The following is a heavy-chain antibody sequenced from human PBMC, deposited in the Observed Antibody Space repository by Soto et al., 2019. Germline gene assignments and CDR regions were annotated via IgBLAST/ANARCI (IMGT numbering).Heavy chain of an antibody. V-gene: IGHV1-69*01. D-gene: IGHD1-26*01. J-gene: IGHJ4*02. CDR3: ARDRLVGATILTAFDY. CDR2: IIPIFGTA. CDR1: GGTFSSYA. Sequence: QVQLVQSGAAVKKPGSSVKVSCKASGGTFSSYAISWVRQAPGQVLEWMGGIIPIFGTANYAQKFQGRVTITADESTSTAYMELSSLRSEDTAVYYCARDRLVGATILTAFDYWGQGTLVTVSS.